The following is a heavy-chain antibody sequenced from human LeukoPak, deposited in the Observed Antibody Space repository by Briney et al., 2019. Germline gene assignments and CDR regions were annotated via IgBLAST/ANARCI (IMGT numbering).Heavy chain of an antibody. D-gene: IGHD3-22*01. J-gene: IGHJ4*02. CDR2: IKQDGSEK. CDR3: ARVYLGIYYDGSPSPFDY. Sequence: GGSLRLSCAASGFTFSRYWMTWVRQVPRKGLEWVANIKQDGSEKYYVDSVKGRFTISRDNAKNSLYLQMNSLRAEDTAVYYCARVYLGIYYDGSPSPFDYWGQGTLVTVSS. V-gene: IGHV3-7*03. CDR1: GFTFSRYW.